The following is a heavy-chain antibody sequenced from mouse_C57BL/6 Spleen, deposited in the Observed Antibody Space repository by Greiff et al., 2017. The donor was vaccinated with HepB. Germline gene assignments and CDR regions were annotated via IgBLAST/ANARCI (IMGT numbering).Heavy chain of an antibody. D-gene: IGHD1-1*02. CDR3: ARAYYALFAY. V-gene: IGHV3-1*01. J-gene: IGHJ3*01. CDR1: GYSITSGYD. CDR2: ISYSGST. Sequence: EVKLQESGPGMVKPSQSLSLTCTVTGYSITSGYDWHWIRHFPGNKLEWMGYISYSGSTNYNPSLKSRISITHDTSKNHFFLKLNSVTTEDTATYYCARAYYALFAYWGQGTLVTVSA.